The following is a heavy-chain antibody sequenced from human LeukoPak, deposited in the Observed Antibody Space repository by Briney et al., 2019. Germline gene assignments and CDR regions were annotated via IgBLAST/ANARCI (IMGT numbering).Heavy chain of an antibody. CDR1: GFTFSSYA. CDR3: AKGGWQQLVPWYYYYMDV. Sequence: PGGSLRLSCAASGFTFSSYAMSWVRQAPGKGLEWVSAISGSGGSTYYADSVKGRFTISRDNSKNTLYLQMNSLRAEDTAVYYCAKGGWQQLVPWYYYYMDVWGKGTTVTVSS. CDR2: ISGSGGST. D-gene: IGHD6-13*01. V-gene: IGHV3-23*01. J-gene: IGHJ6*03.